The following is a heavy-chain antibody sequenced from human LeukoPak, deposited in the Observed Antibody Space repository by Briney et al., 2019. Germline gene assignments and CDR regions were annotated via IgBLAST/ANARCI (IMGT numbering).Heavy chain of an antibody. CDR1: GFTFSRNS. CDR3: ARVGTYYYDSSGYYAIDY. Sequence: SGGSLRLSCAASGFTFSRNSMNWVRQAPGKGLEWVSEISSRGSTIYYADSVKGRFTISRDNAKNSLYLQMNSLRAEDTAVYYCARVGTYYYDSSGYYAIDYWGQGTLVTVSS. D-gene: IGHD3-22*01. V-gene: IGHV3-48*01. CDR2: ISSRGSTI. J-gene: IGHJ4*02.